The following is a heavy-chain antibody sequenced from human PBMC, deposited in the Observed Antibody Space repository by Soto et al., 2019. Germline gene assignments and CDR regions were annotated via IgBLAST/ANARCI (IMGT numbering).Heavy chain of an antibody. CDR3: VCGGNFFVY. CDR2: INQDGSER. CDR1: GFTFSTHW. D-gene: IGHD3-16*01. J-gene: IGHJ4*02. V-gene: IGHV3-7*01. Sequence: EVQLVESGGGLVQPGGSLRLSCAASGFTFSTHWMTWVRQPPGKGLEWVANINQDGSERYYVDSVRGRFTISRDNAKNSRYLQMNSLRAEHTAVYYCVCGGNFFVYWGQGTLVTVSP.